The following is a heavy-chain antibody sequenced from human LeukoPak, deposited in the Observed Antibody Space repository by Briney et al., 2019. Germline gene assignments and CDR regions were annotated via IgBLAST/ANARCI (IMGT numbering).Heavy chain of an antibody. CDR2: ISWNSGSI. V-gene: IGHV3-9*01. D-gene: IGHD3-3*01. CDR3: AKDRGLYDFWSGSSGFDY. Sequence: GRSLRLSCAASGFTFDDYAMHWVRQAPGKGLEWVSGISWNSGSIGYADSVKGRFTISRDNAKNSLYLQMNSLRAEDTALYYCAKDRGLYDFWSGSSGFDYWGQGTLVTVSS. CDR1: GFTFDDYA. J-gene: IGHJ4*02.